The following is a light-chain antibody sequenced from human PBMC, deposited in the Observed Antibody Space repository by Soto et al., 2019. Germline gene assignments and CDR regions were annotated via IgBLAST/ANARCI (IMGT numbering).Light chain of an antibody. J-gene: IGKJ2*01. Sequence: TQMTQSPSSLSASVGDKIIITCRASRGVGSGVSWYQQKPGQAPNLLIYDASNLYSGVPSRFSGSGSGTEFTLTISSLQPDDFATYYCQQYSRYSTFGQGTKVDI. CDR1: RGVGSG. CDR2: DAS. V-gene: IGKV1-5*01. CDR3: QQYSRYST.